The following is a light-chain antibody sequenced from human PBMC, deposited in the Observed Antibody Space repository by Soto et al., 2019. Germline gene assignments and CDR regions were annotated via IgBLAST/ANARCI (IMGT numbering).Light chain of an antibody. Sequence: AIRMTQSPSSFSASTGDRVTITCRASQGIRSYLAWYQQKPGKAPKLLIYAASTLQSGVPSRFSGSGSGTDFTLTISSLQSEDFATYYCLQYYSYPFTFGPGTKVDIK. CDR1: QGIRSY. J-gene: IGKJ3*01. V-gene: IGKV1-8*01. CDR2: AAS. CDR3: LQYYSYPFT.